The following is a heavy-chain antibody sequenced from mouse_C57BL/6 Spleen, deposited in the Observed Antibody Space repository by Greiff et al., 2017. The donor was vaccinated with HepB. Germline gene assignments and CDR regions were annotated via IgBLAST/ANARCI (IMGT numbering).Heavy chain of an antibody. Sequence: EVQLVESGPELVKPGDSVKISCKASGYSFTGYFMNWVMQSHGKSLEWIGRINPYNGDTFYNQKFKGKATLTVDKSSSTAHMELRSLTSEDSAVYYCAREVPFYAMDYWGQGTSVTVSS. CDR2: INPYNGDT. J-gene: IGHJ4*01. D-gene: IGHD2-14*01. CDR3: AREVPFYAMDY. V-gene: IGHV1-20*01. CDR1: GYSFTGYF.